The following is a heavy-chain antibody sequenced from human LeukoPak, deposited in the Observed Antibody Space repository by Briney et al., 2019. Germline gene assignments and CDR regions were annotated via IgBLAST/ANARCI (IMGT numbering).Heavy chain of an antibody. V-gene: IGHV3-23*01. J-gene: IGHJ4*02. CDR1: GFTFSSYA. D-gene: IGHD2-8*01. Sequence: PGGSLRLSCAASGFTFSSYAMSWVRQAPGKGLEWVSAISGSGASTYYADSVKGRFTISRDNSKNTLYLQMNSLRAEDTAVYYCARDSGYCTNGVCHTRFDYWGQGTLVAVSS. CDR2: ISGSGAST. CDR3: ARDSGYCTNGVCHTRFDY.